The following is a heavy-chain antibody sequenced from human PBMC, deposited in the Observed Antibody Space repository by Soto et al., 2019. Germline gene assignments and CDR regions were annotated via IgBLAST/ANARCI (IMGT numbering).Heavy chain of an antibody. CDR2: IDPSDSYT. V-gene: IGHV5-10-1*01. J-gene: IGHJ6*02. CDR1: GYSFTSYW. CDR3: AAPKQLAMGYYYGMDV. D-gene: IGHD6-13*01. Sequence: GESLKISCKGSGYSFTSYWISWVLQIPWKGLEWMGRIDPSDSYTNYSPSFQGHVTISADKSISTAYLQWSSLKASDTAMYYCAAPKQLAMGYYYGMDVWGQGTTVTVSS.